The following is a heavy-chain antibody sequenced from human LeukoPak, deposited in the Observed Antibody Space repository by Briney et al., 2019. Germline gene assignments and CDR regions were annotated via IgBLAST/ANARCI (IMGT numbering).Heavy chain of an antibody. J-gene: IGHJ4*02. CDR1: GFTFSSYW. CDR2: IKQDGSEK. D-gene: IGHD5-24*01. Sequence: PGGSLRLSCAASGFTFSSYWMSWVRQAPGKGLEWVANIKQDGSEKYYVDSVKGRFTISRDNAKNSLYLQMNSLRAEDTAVYYCARGWGMATTNWGYWSQGTLVTVSS. V-gene: IGHV3-7*01. CDR3: ARGWGMATTNWGY.